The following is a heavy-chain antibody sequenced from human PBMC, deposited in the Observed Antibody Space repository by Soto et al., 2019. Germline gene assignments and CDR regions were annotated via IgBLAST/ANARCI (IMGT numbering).Heavy chain of an antibody. J-gene: IGHJ6*03. CDR3: ARDITIFGVVIPNMYYMDG. CDR2: TYYRSKWYN. V-gene: IGHV6-1*01. D-gene: IGHD3-3*01. CDR1: GDSVSSNSAA. Sequence: PAQTLLLTCAISGDSVSSNSAAWNCIRQSPSRGLEWLGRTYYRSKWYNDYAVSVKSRITINPDTSKNQYSLKLNSVTPEDTAVYYCARDITIFGVVIPNMYYMDGWGKGSTVTVSS.